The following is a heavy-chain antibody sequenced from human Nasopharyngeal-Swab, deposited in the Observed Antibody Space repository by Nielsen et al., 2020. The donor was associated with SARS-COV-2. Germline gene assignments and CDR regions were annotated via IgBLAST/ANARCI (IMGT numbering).Heavy chain of an antibody. Sequence: GGSLRLSCAASGFTFSDYYLSWIRQFPGKGLEWVSYIGTTGTTIYYADSVKGRFTISRDNAKNSLYLQMNSLRAEDTAIYYCAREGKLGSNWLDPWGQGTLVTVSS. J-gene: IGHJ5*02. CDR1: GFTFSDYY. D-gene: IGHD7-27*01. CDR3: AREGKLGSNWLDP. V-gene: IGHV3-11*04. CDR2: IGTTGTTI.